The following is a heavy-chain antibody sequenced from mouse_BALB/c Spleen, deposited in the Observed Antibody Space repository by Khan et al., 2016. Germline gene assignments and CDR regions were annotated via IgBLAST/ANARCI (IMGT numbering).Heavy chain of an antibody. V-gene: IGHV3-2*02. D-gene: IGHD1-1*01. CDR1: GYSITSDYA. CDR3: ARSDYGDKDAMDY. J-gene: IGHJ4*01. Sequence: EVKLLESGPGLVKPSQSLSLTCTVTGYSITSDYAWNWIRQFPGNRLEWMRYIRYSGSTSYNPSLKSRISLTRDTSKNQFFLQLNSVTSEDTAAYYCARSDYGDKDAMDYWGQGTSATVSS. CDR2: IRYSGST.